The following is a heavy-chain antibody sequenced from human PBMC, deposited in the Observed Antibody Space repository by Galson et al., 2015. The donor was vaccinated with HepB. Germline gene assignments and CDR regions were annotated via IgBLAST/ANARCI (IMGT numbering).Heavy chain of an antibody. D-gene: IGHD3-3*01. CDR3: ARADDFWSGYSSGADY. CDR1: GYTFTSYD. V-gene: IGHV1-8*01. Sequence: SVKVSCKASGYTFTSYDINWVRQATGQGLEWMGWMNPNSGNTGYAQKFQGRVTMTRNTSISTAYMELSSLRSEDTAVYYCARADDFWSGYSSGADYWGQGTLVTVSS. CDR2: MNPNSGNT. J-gene: IGHJ4*02.